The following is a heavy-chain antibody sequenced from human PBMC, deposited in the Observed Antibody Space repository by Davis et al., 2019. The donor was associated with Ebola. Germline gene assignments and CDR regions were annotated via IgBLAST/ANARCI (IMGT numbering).Heavy chain of an antibody. D-gene: IGHD3-9*01. CDR2: IKQDGSEK. CDR3: AREVARYDILTGYYNVFRWFDP. V-gene: IGHV3-7*03. Sequence: GESLKISCAASGFTFSSYWMSWVRQAPGKGLEWVANIKQDGSEKYYVDSVKGRFTISRDNAKNSLYLQMNSLRAEDTAVYYCAREVARYDILTGYYNVFRWFDPWGQGTLVTVSS. J-gene: IGHJ5*02. CDR1: GFTFSSYW.